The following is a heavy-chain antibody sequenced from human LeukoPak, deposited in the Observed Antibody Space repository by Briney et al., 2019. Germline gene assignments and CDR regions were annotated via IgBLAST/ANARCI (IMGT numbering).Heavy chain of an antibody. CDR1: GASISSSSYY. V-gene: IGHV4-39*01. CDR3: AGQLYCGGDCYSFDY. J-gene: IGHJ4*02. Sequence: SETLSLTCTVSGASISSSSYYWGWIRQPPGKGLEWIGSISYSGSTYYNPSLESRVTISVDTSKNQFSLKLSSVTAADTAVYYCAGQLYCGGDCYSFDYWGQGTLVTVSS. D-gene: IGHD2-21*02. CDR2: ISYSGST.